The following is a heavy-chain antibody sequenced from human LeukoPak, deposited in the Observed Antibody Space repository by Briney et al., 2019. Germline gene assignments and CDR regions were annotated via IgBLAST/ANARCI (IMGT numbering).Heavy chain of an antibody. CDR2: ISSNGGST. CDR1: GFTFSSYA. Sequence: GGSLRLSCAASGFTFSSYAMHWVRQAPGKGLEYVSAISSNGGSTYYANSVKGRFTISRDNSKNTLYLQMGSLRAEDMAVYYCARDQGSSSWYAFDIWGQGTMVTVSS. CDR3: ARDQGSSSWYAFDI. D-gene: IGHD6-13*01. V-gene: IGHV3-64*01. J-gene: IGHJ3*02.